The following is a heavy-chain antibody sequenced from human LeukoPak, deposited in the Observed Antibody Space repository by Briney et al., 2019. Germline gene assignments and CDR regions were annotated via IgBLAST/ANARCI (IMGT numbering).Heavy chain of an antibody. CDR1: GYSFTSYW. CDR2: IYPGDSDT. V-gene: IGHV5-51*01. CDR3: ARQYRRYSSGWSNDAFDI. J-gene: IGHJ3*02. D-gene: IGHD6-19*01. Sequence: GESLMISCKGSGYSFTSYWIGWVRQMPGKGLEWMGIIYPGDSDTRYSPSFQGQVTISADKSISTAYLQWSSLKASDTAMYYCARQYRRYSSGWSNDAFDIWGQGTMVTVSS.